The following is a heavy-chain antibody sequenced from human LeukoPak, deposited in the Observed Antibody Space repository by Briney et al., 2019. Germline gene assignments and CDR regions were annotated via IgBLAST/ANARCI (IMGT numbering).Heavy chain of an antibody. V-gene: IGHV3-23*01. Sequence: PGGSLRLSCAASGFIFSNYAMSWVRQAPGQGLEWVSGISGSSGNTYYADSVKGRSTISRDNFNNALYLEINSLGAEDTAVYYCAKGSRDTAWHYFDYWGQGALVTVSS. CDR1: GFIFSNYA. J-gene: IGHJ4*02. D-gene: IGHD2-21*02. CDR3: AKGSRDTAWHYFDY. CDR2: ISGSSGNT.